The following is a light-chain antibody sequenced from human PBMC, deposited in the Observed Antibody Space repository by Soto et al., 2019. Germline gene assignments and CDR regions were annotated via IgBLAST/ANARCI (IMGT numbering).Light chain of an antibody. CDR3: HQLQYYNWWT. CDR2: DAS. CDR1: QSVSMW. J-gene: IGKJ1*01. V-gene: IGKV1-5*01. Sequence: TQMTQSPSTLSASVGDRVTITCRASQSVSMWLAWYQQKPGKAPRLLIYDASNFESGVRSRYRGSGTGTEFTLTITSLRLEGDESAFCHQLQYYNWWTFGQGTKVDIK.